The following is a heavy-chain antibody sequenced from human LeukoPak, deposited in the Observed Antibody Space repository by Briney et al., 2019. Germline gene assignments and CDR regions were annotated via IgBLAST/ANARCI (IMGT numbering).Heavy chain of an antibody. CDR1: GYTFTGYY. J-gene: IGHJ5*02. V-gene: IGHV1-2*02. D-gene: IGHD6-19*01. CDR2: INPNSGGT. Sequence: GASVKVSCKASGYTFTGYYMHWVRQAPGQGLEWMGWINPNSGGTNYAQKFQGRVTMTRDTSISTAYMELSRLRSDDTAVYYCARETGKKSSGWYDFNWFDPWGQGTLVTVSS. CDR3: ARETGKKSSGWYDFNWFDP.